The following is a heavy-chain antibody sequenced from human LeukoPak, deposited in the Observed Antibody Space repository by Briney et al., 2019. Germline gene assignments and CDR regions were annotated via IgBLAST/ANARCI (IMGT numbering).Heavy chain of an antibody. D-gene: IGHD3-22*01. V-gene: IGHV3-23*01. J-gene: IGHJ4*02. CDR3: AKEFGHYYDSSGYYYDY. CDR1: GFTFSSYA. Sequence: GGSLRLSCAVSGFTFSSYAMSWVRQAPGKGLEWVSAISGSGGSTYYADSVKGRFTISRDNSKNTLYLQMNSLRAEDTAVYYCAKEFGHYYDSSGYYYDYWGQGTLVTVSS. CDR2: ISGSGGST.